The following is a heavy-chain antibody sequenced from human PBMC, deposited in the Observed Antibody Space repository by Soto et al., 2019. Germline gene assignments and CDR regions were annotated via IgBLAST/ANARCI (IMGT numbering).Heavy chain of an antibody. D-gene: IGHD1-26*01. V-gene: IGHV4-34*01. Sequence: SETLSLTCAVYGGSFSGYYWSWIRQPPGKGLEWIGEINHSGSTNYNPSLKSRVTRSVDTSKNQFSRKLSSVTAADTAVYYCARGLGATDYWGQGTLVTVSA. CDR2: INHSGST. J-gene: IGHJ4*02. CDR3: ARGLGATDY. CDR1: GGSFSGYY.